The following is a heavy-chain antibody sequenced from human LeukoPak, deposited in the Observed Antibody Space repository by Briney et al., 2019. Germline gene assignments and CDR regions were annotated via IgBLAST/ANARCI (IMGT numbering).Heavy chain of an antibody. Sequence: ASVKVSCKASGYTFTGYYMHWVRQAPGQGLEWMGWINPNSGGTNYAQKFQGRVTMTRDTSISTAYMELSRLRSDDTAVYYCARVPPPPDYDSSGYYGPLYYYGMDVRGQGTTVTVSS. CDR3: ARVPPPPDYDSSGYYGPLYYYGMDV. J-gene: IGHJ6*02. D-gene: IGHD3-22*01. V-gene: IGHV1-2*02. CDR1: GYTFTGYY. CDR2: INPNSGGT.